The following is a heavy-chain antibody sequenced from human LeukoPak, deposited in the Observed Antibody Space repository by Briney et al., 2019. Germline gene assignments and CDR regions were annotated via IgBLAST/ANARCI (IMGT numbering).Heavy chain of an antibody. CDR3: ARDRDFWSGYPNWFDP. V-gene: IGHV3-23*01. CDR2: ISNNGGYT. CDR1: GFTFSSSA. J-gene: IGHJ5*02. Sequence: PGGSLRLSCAASGFTFSSSAMSWVRQAPGKGLEWVSAISNNGGYTYYADSVQGRFTISRDNSKSTLYLQMNSLRAEDTAVYYCARDRDFWSGYPNWFDPWGQGTLVTVSS. D-gene: IGHD3-3*01.